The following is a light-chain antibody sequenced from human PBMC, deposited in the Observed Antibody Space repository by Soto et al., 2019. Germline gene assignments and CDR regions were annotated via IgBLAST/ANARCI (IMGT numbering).Light chain of an antibody. Sequence: EIVMTQSPATLSVSPGERATLSCRASQSINSNLAWYQQKPGQAPRLLIYGASTRATGIPARFSGSGSGTEFTLTISSLQSEDFAVYYCQQYMQATFGGGTKVETK. CDR3: QQYMQAT. CDR1: QSINSN. CDR2: GAS. V-gene: IGKV3-15*01. J-gene: IGKJ4*01.